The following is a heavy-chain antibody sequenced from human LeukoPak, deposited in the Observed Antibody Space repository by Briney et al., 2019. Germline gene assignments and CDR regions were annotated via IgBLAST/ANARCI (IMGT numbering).Heavy chain of an antibody. CDR2: VSGGGTT. D-gene: IGHD1-14*01. V-gene: IGHV3-23*01. CDR3: AQEDSEGGPNWFDP. Sequence: GGSLRLSCAASGLTFSSYGMSWVRQAPGKGLEWVSAVSGGGTTSYADSVRGRFTTSRDNSKNTLYLQMNSLRVEDTAVYYCAQEDSEGGPNWFDPWGQGALVTVSS. J-gene: IGHJ5*02. CDR1: GLTFSSYG.